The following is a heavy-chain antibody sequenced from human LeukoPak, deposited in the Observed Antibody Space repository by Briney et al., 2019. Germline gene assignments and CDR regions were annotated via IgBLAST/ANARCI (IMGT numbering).Heavy chain of an antibody. CDR1: GGSISSGGYY. V-gene: IGHV4-31*03. Sequence: SQTLSLTCTVSGGSISSGGYYWSWIRQHPGKGLEWIGYIYHSGSTYYNPSLKSRVTISVDTSKNQFSLKLSSMTAADTAVYYCASSLIWFGELFPSGMDVWGKGTTVTVSS. D-gene: IGHD3-10*01. CDR2: IYHSGST. J-gene: IGHJ6*04. CDR3: ASSLIWFGELFPSGMDV.